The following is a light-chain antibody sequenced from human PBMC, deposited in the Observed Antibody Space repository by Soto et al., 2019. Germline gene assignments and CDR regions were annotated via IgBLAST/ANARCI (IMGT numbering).Light chain of an antibody. V-gene: IGKV3-15*01. CDR3: QQYDT. CDR1: QSVSSN. Sequence: EIVMTQSPATLSVSPGERATLSCRASQSVSSNLAWYQQKPDQAPRLLIYGASTRATGIPARFSGSGSGTEFTLTISSLQSEDFAVYYCQQYDTFGQGTKLEIK. CDR2: GAS. J-gene: IGKJ2*01.